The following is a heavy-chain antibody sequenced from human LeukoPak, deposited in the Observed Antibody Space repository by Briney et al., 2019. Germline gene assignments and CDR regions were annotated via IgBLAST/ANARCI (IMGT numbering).Heavy chain of an antibody. Sequence: SVTVSCKASGYTFTSYGISWVRQAPGQGREWMGXXIPNFGKANYAQKFQGRVTINEDESTSTEYMELSSLRSEDTAVYYCARDTPQRWLQFSNYAFDIWGQGTMVTVSS. CDR1: GYTFTSYG. D-gene: IGHD5-24*01. CDR3: ARDTPQRWLQFSNYAFDI. J-gene: IGHJ3*02. CDR2: XIPNFGKA. V-gene: IGHV1-69*13.